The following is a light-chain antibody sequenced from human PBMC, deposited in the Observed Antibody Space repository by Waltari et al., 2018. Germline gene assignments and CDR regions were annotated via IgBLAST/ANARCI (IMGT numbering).Light chain of an antibody. J-gene: IGLJ2*01. CDR2: DVS. V-gene: IGLV2-14*03. CDR1: SSDVGRYHY. Sequence: QSALTQPASVSGSPGQSFTISCTGTSSDVGRYHYFSWYQHHPGNAPNLLIDDVSNRPSGCPRCCSGSKSGNTASLTISTLQAADEADYYCNSYASNSNGLFGGGTKLTIL. CDR3: NSYASNSNGL.